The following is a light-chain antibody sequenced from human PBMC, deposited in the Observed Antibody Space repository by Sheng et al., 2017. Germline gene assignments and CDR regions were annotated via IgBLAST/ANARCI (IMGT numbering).Light chain of an antibody. CDR2: GAS. Sequence: EIVLTQSPGTLSLSPGERATLSCRASLSVSSSYLAWYQQKPGQAPRLLIYGASSRATGIPDRFSGSGSGTDFTLTINKLEPEDFAVYYCQLYDDSRYTFGQGTKLEI. V-gene: IGKV3-20*01. CDR1: LSVSSSY. J-gene: IGKJ2*01. CDR3: QLYDDSRYT.